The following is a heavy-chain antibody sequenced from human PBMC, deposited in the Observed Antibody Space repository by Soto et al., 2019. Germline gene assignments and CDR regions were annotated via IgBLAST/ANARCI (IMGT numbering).Heavy chain of an antibody. CDR1: GYTFNSYY. Sequence: QVQLVQSGAEVKKPGASVKVSCKASGYTFNSYYIHWVRQAPGQGLEWMGIFNPSGGSTNYPQKLQGRVTLTRDTSTSTVYMELSSLRSEDTAIYYCARGGYDWYFDLWGRGTLGTVSS. V-gene: IGHV1-46*02. J-gene: IGHJ2*01. CDR3: ARGGYDWYFDL. CDR2: FNPSGGST. D-gene: IGHD5-18*01.